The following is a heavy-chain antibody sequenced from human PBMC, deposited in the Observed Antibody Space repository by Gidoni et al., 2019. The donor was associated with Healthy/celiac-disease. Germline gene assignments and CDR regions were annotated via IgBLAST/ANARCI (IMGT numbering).Heavy chain of an antibody. CDR2: INSDGSST. Sequence: EVQLVESGGGLVQPGGSLRLSCAASGFTFSSYWMHWVRQAPGKGLVWVSRINSDGSSTSYADSVKGRFTISRDNAKNTLYLQMNSLRAEDTAVYYCARDLRFVVVPAAIPYYYYYGMDVWGQGTTVTVSS. V-gene: IGHV3-74*01. CDR3: ARDLRFVVVPAAIPYYYYYGMDV. CDR1: GFTFSSYW. J-gene: IGHJ6*02. D-gene: IGHD2-2*02.